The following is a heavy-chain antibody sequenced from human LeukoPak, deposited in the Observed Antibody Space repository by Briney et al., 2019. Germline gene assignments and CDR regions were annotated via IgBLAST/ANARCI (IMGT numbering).Heavy chain of an antibody. CDR2: ISSSSSYI. V-gene: IGHV3-21*01. D-gene: IGHD6-13*01. CDR3: ARTSIAAAGTVFDY. CDR1: GFTFNTYE. J-gene: IGHJ4*02. Sequence: PGGSLRLSCAASGFTFNTYEMNWVRQAPGKGLEWVSSISSSSSYIYYADSVKGRFTISRDNAKNSLYLQMNSLRAEDTAVYYCARTSIAAAGTVFDYWGQGTLVTVSS.